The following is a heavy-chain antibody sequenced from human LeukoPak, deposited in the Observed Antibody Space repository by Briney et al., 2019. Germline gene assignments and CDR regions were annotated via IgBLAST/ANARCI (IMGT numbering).Heavy chain of an antibody. D-gene: IGHD2-21*02. J-gene: IGHJ5*02. CDR1: GFTFDDYG. CDR2: INWNGGST. Sequence: GGSLRLSCAASGFTFDDYGMSWVRQAPGKGLEWVSGINWNGGSTGYADSVKGRFTISRDNAKNSLYLQMNSLRAEDTAVYYCARAKGDPRRFDPWGQGTLVTVSS. V-gene: IGHV3-20*04. CDR3: ARAKGDPRRFDP.